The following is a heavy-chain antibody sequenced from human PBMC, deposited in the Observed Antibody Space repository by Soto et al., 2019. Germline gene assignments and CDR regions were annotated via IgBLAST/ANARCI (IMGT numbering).Heavy chain of an antibody. J-gene: IGHJ4*02. D-gene: IGHD3-10*01. CDR1: GGTFSSYA. V-gene: IGHV1-69*14. CDR2: IIPIFGTA. CDR3: ARDFAPYGSGSYLDY. Sequence: QVQLVQSGAEVKKPGSSVKVSCKASGGTFSSYAISWVRQAPGQGLEWMGGIIPIFGTANYAQKFQGRVTIXXDXSRXTAYMELSSLRSEDTAVYYCARDFAPYGSGSYLDYWGQGTLVTVSS.